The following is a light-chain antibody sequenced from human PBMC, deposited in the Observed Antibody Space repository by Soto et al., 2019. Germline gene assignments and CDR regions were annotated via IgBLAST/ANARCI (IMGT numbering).Light chain of an antibody. CDR3: QQYYRVPQLT. J-gene: IGKJ4*01. V-gene: IGKV4-1*01. CDR2: WAS. CDR1: QSLFYSPNNKTY. Sequence: DIVMTQSPDSLAVSLGERATINCKSSQSLFYSPNNKTYLAWYQHKAGQSPQLLIYWASNRESGVPDRFSGSGSGTDFKLTISSLQAEDVAVYYCQQYYRVPQLTFGAGKKVEIK.